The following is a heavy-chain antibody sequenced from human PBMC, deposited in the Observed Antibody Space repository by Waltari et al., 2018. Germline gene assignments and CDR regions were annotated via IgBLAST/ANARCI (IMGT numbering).Heavy chain of an antibody. J-gene: IGHJ6*02. CDR2: IIPIFGTA. CDR3: ARLGPLDLLWFRELYYYGMDV. CDR1: GVTFSSYA. V-gene: IGHV1-69*05. Sequence: QVQLVQSGSEVKKPGSSVKVSCTASGVTFSSYALSWVRPAPGPGLEWMGGIIPIFGTANYAQKFQGRVTITTDESTSTAYMELSSLRSEDTAVYYCARLGPLDLLWFRELYYYGMDVWGQGTTVTVSS. D-gene: IGHD3-10*01.